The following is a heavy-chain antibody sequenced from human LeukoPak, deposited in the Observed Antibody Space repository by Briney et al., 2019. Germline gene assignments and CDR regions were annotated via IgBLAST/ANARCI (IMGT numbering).Heavy chain of an antibody. V-gene: IGHV3-21*01. CDR2: IHNSVGYI. CDR3: APQLYCRGNSCLTRNFDY. D-gene: IGHD2-2*01. J-gene: IGHJ4*02. Sequence: GGTLTLTCAASGFTFNVFNMNRVRHAPGMGPVWVSSIHNSVGYIYYTDSVKVRFTVSRDNDKNSLYLHINSLRAEDTAVYYCAPQLYCRGNSCLTRNFDYWGQGTLVTVSS. CDR1: GFTFNVFN.